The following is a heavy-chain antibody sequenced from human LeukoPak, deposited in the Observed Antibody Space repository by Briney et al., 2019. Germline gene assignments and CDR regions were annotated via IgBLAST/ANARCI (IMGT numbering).Heavy chain of an antibody. V-gene: IGHV1-46*01. CDR1: GYTFTSYY. J-gene: IGHJ3*02. CDR3: ARPQAYDSSGNDAFDI. Sequence: ASVKVSCKASGYTFTSYYMHWVRQAPGQGLEWMGIINPSGGSTSYAQKFQGRVTMTRDTSTSTVYMELSSLRSEDTAVYYCARPQAYDSSGNDAFDIWGRGTMVTVSS. CDR2: INPSGGST. D-gene: IGHD3-22*01.